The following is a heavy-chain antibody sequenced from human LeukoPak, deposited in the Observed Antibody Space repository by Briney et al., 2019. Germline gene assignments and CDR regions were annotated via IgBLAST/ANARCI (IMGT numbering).Heavy chain of an antibody. J-gene: IGHJ4*02. CDR2: MYYSGTT. V-gene: IGHV4-39*01. CDR1: GGSTSSGSYY. CDR3: ARHPPRDGSAFDY. Sequence: SETLSLTCTVSGGSTSSGSYYWGWIRQPPGKGLEWIASMYYSGTTFYSPSLKSRVTISVDTSKNQLSLKLGSVTAADTAVYYCARHPPRDGSAFDYWGQGTLVTVSS.